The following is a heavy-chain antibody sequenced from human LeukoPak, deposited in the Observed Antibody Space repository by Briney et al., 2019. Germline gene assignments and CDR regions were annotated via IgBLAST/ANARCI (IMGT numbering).Heavy chain of an antibody. J-gene: IGHJ4*02. CDR2: INPNSGGT. V-gene: IGHV1-2*06. Sequence: GASVKVSCKASGYTITGYYMHWVRQAPGQGLEWMGRINPNSGGTNYAQKFQGRVTMTRDTSISTAYMELSRLRSDDTAVYYCARGCSSTSCHRAFDYWGQGTLVTVSS. CDR3: ARGCSSTSCHRAFDY. CDR1: GYTITGYY. D-gene: IGHD2-2*02.